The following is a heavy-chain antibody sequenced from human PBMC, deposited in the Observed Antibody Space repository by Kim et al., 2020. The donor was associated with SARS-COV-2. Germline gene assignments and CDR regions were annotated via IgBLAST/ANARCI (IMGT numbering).Heavy chain of an antibody. CDR2: ISSGGTMV. Sequence: GGSLRLSCAGSGFSFSDDDMSWFRRAPGKGLEWISHISSGGTMVHYAESVKGRFIISKDIAKNSVYLQLNDLRPEDTAIYYCVKSPDEFGSGTYDYWGPG. CDR3: VKSPDEFGSGTYDY. CDR1: GFSFSDDD. J-gene: IGHJ4*02. V-gene: IGHV3-11*01. D-gene: IGHD3-10*01.